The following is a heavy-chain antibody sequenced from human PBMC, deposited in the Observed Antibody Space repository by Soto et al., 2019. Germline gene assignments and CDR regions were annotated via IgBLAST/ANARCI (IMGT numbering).Heavy chain of an antibody. Sequence: SETLSLTCTVSGGSISSSTYYWGWIRQPPGKGLEWIGMIYLSGSAYYNPSLKSRVTISIDTSKNQFSLRLSSVTAADTAVYYCARHGVDYGDYASYYYYGMDVWGRGTTVT. CDR2: IYLSGSA. CDR3: ARHGVDYGDYASYYYYGMDV. D-gene: IGHD4-17*01. V-gene: IGHV4-39*01. J-gene: IGHJ6*02. CDR1: GGSISSSTYY.